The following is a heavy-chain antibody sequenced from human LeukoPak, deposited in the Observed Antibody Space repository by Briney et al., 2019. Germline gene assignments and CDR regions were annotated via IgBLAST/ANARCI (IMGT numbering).Heavy chain of an antibody. CDR1: GFTFSSYW. CDR3: ATTGGYYGSGSYCDY. J-gene: IGHJ4*02. CDR2: INSDGSST. Sequence: GGSLRLSCAASGFTFSSYWMHWVRQAPGKGLVWVSRINSDGSSTSYADSVKGRFTISRDNAKITLYLQMNSLRAEDTAVYYCATTGGYYGSGSYCDYWGQGTLVTVSS. D-gene: IGHD3-10*01. V-gene: IGHV3-74*01.